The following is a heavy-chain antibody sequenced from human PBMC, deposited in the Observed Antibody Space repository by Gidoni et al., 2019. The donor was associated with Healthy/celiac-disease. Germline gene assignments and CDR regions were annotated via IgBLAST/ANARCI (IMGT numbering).Heavy chain of an antibody. D-gene: IGHD3-3*01. CDR2: IFSNDEK. V-gene: IGHV2-26*01. J-gene: IGHJ4*02. CDR1: GFSLSNARMV. Sequence: QVTLKESGPVLVKSTEPLTLTCTVSGFSLSNARMVVSWFRQPPGKALAWLAHIFSNDEKSYSTSLKSRLTISKDTSKSQVVLTMTNMDPVDTATYYCARFRDDTTKYYDFWGGYYDWGYYFDYWGQGTLVTVSS. CDR3: ARFRDDTTKYYDFWGGYYDWGYYFDY.